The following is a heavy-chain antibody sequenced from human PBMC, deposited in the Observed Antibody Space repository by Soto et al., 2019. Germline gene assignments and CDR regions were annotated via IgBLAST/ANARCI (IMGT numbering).Heavy chain of an antibody. CDR1: GGSISSTFYY. D-gene: IGHD1-1*01. J-gene: IGHJ3*02. V-gene: IGHV4-39*01. CDR3: ARQSHDYDAFDI. Sequence: QLQMQESGPGLVKPSETLSLTCTVCGGSISSTFYYWGWIRQSPGRRLDWIGYIFYTGNTYYNPSLRSRVSISVDTSNNKFSLMLNSVTAADTAVYYCARQSHDYDAFDIWGRGTMITVSS. CDR2: IFYTGNT.